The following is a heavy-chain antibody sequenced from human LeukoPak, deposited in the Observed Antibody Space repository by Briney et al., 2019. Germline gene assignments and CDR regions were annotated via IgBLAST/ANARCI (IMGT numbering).Heavy chain of an antibody. D-gene: IGHD3-22*01. V-gene: IGHV4-39*01. J-gene: IGHJ4*02. CDR2: IYYSGST. CDR1: GGSISSSSYY. Sequence: SETLSLTCTVSGGSISSSSYYWGWVRQPPGKGLEWIGSIYYSGSTYYNPSLKSRVTISVDTSKNQFSLKLSSVTAADTAVYYCASRGHYYDSSGPGVGYWGQGTLVTVSS. CDR3: ASRGHYYDSSGPGVGY.